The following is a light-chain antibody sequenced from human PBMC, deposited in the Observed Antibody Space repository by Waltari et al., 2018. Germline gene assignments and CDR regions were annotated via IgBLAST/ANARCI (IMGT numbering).Light chain of an antibody. V-gene: IGKV3-15*01. CDR2: GAS. J-gene: IGKJ1*01. CDR3: QQYDNWLGT. CDR1: QSMRIN. Sequence: EIVMTQSPATLSVFPGERATLSCSASQSMRINLTWYQHKPGQAPRRLIYGASTRATGIPARFSGSGSGTEVSLTVSSLQSEDFAVYVCQQYDNWLGTFGEGTKVEIK.